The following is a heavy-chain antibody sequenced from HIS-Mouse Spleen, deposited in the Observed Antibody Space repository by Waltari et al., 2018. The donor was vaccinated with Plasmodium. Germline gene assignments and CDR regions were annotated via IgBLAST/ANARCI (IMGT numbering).Heavy chain of an antibody. Sequence: QVQLVESGGGVVQPGRSLRLSCAASGFTFSSYAMHWVRQAPGKGLEWVAVISYDGSNKYYADSVKGRFTISRDNSKNTLYLQMNSLRAEDTAVYYCARERGSRNYYNYYGMDVWGQGTTVTVSS. CDR3: ARERGSRNYYNYYGMDV. D-gene: IGHD3-16*01. J-gene: IGHJ6*02. CDR2: ISYDGSNK. V-gene: IGHV3-30-3*01. CDR1: GFTFSSYA.